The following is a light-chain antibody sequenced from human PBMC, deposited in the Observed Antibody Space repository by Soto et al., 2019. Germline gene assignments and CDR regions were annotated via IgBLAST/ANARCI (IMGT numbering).Light chain of an antibody. J-gene: IGKJ1*01. V-gene: IGKV3-11*01. CDR2: RAS. CDR1: QSVSSN. CDR3: QQRSDWWT. Sequence: EIVLTQSPATLSLSPGERATLSCRASQSVSSNLAWYQQKPGQAPRLLIYRASNRATGIPARFSGSGSGTDFTLSISSLEPEDFAVYYCQQRSDWWTFGQGTKVEIK.